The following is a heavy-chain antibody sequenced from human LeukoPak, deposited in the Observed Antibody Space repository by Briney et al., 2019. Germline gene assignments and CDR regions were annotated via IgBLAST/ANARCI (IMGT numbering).Heavy chain of an antibody. D-gene: IGHD4-17*01. CDR2: ISSSSTYI. V-gene: IGHV3-21*01. Sequence: GSLRLSCAASGFTFNSYSMNWVRQAPGKGLEWVSSISSSSTYIYYADSVKGRFTISRDNAKNSLSLQMNSLRAEDTAVYYCARDRGYGDYSDAFDIWGQGTTVTVSS. J-gene: IGHJ3*02. CDR1: GFTFNSYS. CDR3: ARDRGYGDYSDAFDI.